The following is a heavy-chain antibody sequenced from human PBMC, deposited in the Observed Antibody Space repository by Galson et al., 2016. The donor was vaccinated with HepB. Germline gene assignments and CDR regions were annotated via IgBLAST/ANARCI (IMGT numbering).Heavy chain of an antibody. V-gene: IGHV4-4*02. CDR1: GGPISSSKW. D-gene: IGHD2-21*02. CDR3: ARGCPGGGDCQGGLDY. J-gene: IGHJ4*02. Sequence: SETLSLTCAVSGGPISSSKWWSWVRQPPGKGPEWIGEISLSGGTSYIPSLKSRVTISIDKSKNQFSLKLSSVTAADTAVFYCARGCPGGGDCQGGLDYWGQGLLVTVSS. CDR2: ISLSGGT.